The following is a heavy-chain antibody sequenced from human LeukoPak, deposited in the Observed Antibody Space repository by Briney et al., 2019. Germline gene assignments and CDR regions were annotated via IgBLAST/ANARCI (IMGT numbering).Heavy chain of an antibody. CDR1: GYTFTSYD. CDR3: ARLWFGETAQDY. V-gene: IGHV1-8*01. J-gene: IGHJ4*02. CDR2: MNPNSGNT. Sequence: VASVKVSCKASGYTFTSYDINWVRQATGQGLEWMGWMNPNSGNTGYAQKFQGRVTMTRNTSISTAYMELSSLRSEDAAVYYCARLWFGETAQDYWGQGTLVTVSS. D-gene: IGHD3-10*01.